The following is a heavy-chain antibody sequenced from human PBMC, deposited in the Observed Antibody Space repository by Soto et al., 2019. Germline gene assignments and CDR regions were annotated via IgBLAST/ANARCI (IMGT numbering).Heavy chain of an antibody. V-gene: IGHV1-18*01. Sequence: ASVKVSCKASGYTFTCYGLSWVRHAPGQGLEWMGWISAYNGNTNYAQKLQGRVTMTTDTSTSTAYMELRSLRSDDTAVYYCAGYDILTGLAYWGQGTLVTVSS. J-gene: IGHJ4*02. CDR3: AGYDILTGLAY. CDR1: GYTFTCYG. CDR2: ISAYNGNT. D-gene: IGHD3-9*01.